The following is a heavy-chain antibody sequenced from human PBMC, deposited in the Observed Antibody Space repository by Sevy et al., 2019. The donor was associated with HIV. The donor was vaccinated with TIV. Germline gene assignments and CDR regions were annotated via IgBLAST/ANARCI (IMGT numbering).Heavy chain of an antibody. Sequence: GGSLRLSCAASGFTFSYYDMNWVRQAPGKGLEWVSSISSGSSYIFYTDSVKGRFTISRDNAKNSLYLQMNSLRAEDTAVYYCAGPLNYYDSPSAYWGQGTLVTVSS. D-gene: IGHD3-22*01. CDR2: ISSGSSYI. CDR3: AGPLNYYDSPSAY. J-gene: IGHJ4*02. V-gene: IGHV3-21*04. CDR1: GFTFSYYD.